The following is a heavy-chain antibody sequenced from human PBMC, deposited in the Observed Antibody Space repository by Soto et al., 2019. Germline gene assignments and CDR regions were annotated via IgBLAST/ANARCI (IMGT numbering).Heavy chain of an antibody. V-gene: IGHV1-3*01. CDR1: GYTFTSYA. D-gene: IGHD3-22*01. Sequence: QVQLVQSGAEVKKPGASVKVSCKASGYTFTSYAMHWVRQAPGQRLEWMGWINAGNGNTKYSQKFQGRVTITRDRSASTADIELSSLRSEDTAVYYCARDRGYYDSRGYSYGMDVWGQGTTVTVSS. J-gene: IGHJ6*02. CDR2: INAGNGNT. CDR3: ARDRGYYDSRGYSYGMDV.